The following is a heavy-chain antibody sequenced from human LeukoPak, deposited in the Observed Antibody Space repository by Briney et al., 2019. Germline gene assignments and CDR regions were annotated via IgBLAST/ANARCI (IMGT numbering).Heavy chain of an antibody. D-gene: IGHD3-22*01. V-gene: IGHV4-34*01. Sequence: KPSETLSLTCAVSGGSFSGYYWSWIRQPPGKGLEWIGEINHSGSTNYNPSLKSRVTISVDTSKNQFSLKLSSVTAADTAVYYCARGNPSYYYDSSGYYLWGQGTLVTVSS. J-gene: IGHJ5*02. CDR1: GGSFSGYY. CDR3: ARGNPSYYYDSSGYYL. CDR2: INHSGST.